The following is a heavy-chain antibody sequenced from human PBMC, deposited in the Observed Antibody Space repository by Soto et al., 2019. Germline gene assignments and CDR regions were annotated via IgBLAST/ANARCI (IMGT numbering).Heavy chain of an antibody. V-gene: IGHV4-59*01. J-gene: IGHJ4*02. CDR2: LYYSXTT. D-gene: IGHD2-2*01. CDR3: ARQLVSGSNVH. CDR1: SASIGSYY. Sequence: XXTLSLTCTVSSASIGSYYWSWIRQPPGKGMEWIGXLYYSXTTDSKQSLKXXVTISIDAXRTQLSLTPNSVNDADKDVYYCARQLVSGSNVHGGKGTLVTVSS.